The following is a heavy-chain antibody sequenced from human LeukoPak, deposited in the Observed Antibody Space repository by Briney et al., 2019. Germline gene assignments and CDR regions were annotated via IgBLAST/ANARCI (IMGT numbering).Heavy chain of an antibody. V-gene: IGHV4-34*01. D-gene: IGHD6-6*01. CDR3: ARGGIAARLAD. CDR2: INLSGRT. Sequence: SETLSLTCAVYGGPLSGYYWTWIRQPPGKGLEWIGEINLSGRTNYNPSLKSRVTMSVDTSKNQFSLKLNSVTAADTALYYCARGGIAARLADWGQGTLVTVSS. CDR1: GGPLSGYY. J-gene: IGHJ4*02.